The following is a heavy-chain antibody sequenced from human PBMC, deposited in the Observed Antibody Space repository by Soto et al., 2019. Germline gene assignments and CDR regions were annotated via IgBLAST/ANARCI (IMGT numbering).Heavy chain of an antibody. V-gene: IGHV1-69*12. CDR3: AGPAELMRICNFYGMDG. D-gene: IGHD2-8*01. J-gene: IGHJ6*02. CDR2: IIPMFGTA. CDR1: GGTFSSYA. Sequence: QVQLVQPGAEVKKPGSSVKVSCKASGGTFSSYAISWVRQAPGQGLEWMGGIIPMFGTADYAKKFQGIVTITANESTSTAYMELSSPRTEYTDVNYCAGPAELMRICNFYGMDGWGQGTTVTVSS.